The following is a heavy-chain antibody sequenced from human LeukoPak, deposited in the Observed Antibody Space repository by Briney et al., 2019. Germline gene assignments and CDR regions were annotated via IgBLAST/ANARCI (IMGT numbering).Heavy chain of an antibody. V-gene: IGHV4-34*01. CDR3: ARYCSGGSCYGMDV. Sequence: SETLSLTCAVYGGSFSGYYWSWIRQPPGKGLEWIGEINHSGSTNYNPSLKSRATISVDTSKNQFSLKLSSVTAADTAVYYCARYCSGGSCYGMDVWGKGTTVTVSS. CDR2: INHSGST. J-gene: IGHJ6*04. CDR1: GGSFSGYY. D-gene: IGHD2-15*01.